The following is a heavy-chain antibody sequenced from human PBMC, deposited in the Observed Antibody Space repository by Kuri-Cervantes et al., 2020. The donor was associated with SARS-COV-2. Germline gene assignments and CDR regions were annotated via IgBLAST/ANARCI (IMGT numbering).Heavy chain of an antibody. Sequence: GESLKISWAASGFTFSSYWMSWVRQAPGKGLEWVANIKQDGSEKYYVDSVKGRFTISRDNAKNSLYLQMNSLRGEDTAVYYCARVVYSSYPGGLRVWGKGTTVTVSS. CDR3: ARVVYSSYPGGLRV. V-gene: IGHV3-7*01. J-gene: IGHJ6*04. CDR2: IKQDGSEK. CDR1: GFTFSSYW. D-gene: IGHD6-6*01.